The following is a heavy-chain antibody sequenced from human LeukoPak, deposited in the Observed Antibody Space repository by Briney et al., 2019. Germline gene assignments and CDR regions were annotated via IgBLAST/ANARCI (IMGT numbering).Heavy chain of an antibody. D-gene: IGHD2-2*02. J-gene: IGHJ5*02. CDR2: IYTSGST. CDR1: GGSISSGSYY. CDR3: ARAGDCNSTSCYREGWFDP. V-gene: IGHV4-61*02. Sequence: SETLSLTCTVSGGSISSGSYYWSWIRQPAGTGLEWIGRIYTSGSTNYNPSLKSRVTISVDTSKNQFSLKLSSVTAADTAVYYCARAGDCNSTSCYREGWFDPWGQGTLVTVSS.